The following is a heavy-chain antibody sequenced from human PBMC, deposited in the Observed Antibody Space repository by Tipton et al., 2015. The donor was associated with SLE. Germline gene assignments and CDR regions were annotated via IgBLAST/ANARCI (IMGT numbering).Heavy chain of an antibody. Sequence: TLSLTCAVYGGSFSGYYWSWIRQPPGKGLEWIGEINHSGSTNYNPSLKSRVTISVDTSKNQFSLKLSSVTAADTAVYYCARGSAVAGDYYYYYGMDVWGQGTTVTVSS. CDR3: ARGSAVAGDYYYYYGMDV. CDR1: GGSFSGYY. CDR2: INHSGST. D-gene: IGHD6-19*01. J-gene: IGHJ6*02. V-gene: IGHV4-34*01.